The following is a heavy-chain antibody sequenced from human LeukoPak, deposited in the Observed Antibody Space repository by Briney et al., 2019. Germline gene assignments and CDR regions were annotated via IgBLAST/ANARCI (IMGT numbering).Heavy chain of an antibody. CDR3: ARQYYDILTGYYTDYYFDY. CDR1: GGSISSSSYY. J-gene: IGHJ4*02. CDR2: IYYSGST. Sequence: PSETLSLTCTVSGGSISSSSYYWGWIRQPPGKGLEWSGSIYYSGSTYYNPSLKSRVTISVDTSKNQFSLTLSSVTAADTAVYYCARQYYDILTGYYTDYYFDYWGQGTLVTVSS. V-gene: IGHV4-39*01. D-gene: IGHD3-9*01.